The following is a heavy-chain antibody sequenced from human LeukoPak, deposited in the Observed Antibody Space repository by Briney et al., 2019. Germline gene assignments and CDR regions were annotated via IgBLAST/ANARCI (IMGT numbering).Heavy chain of an antibody. J-gene: IGHJ6*03. Sequence: ASVKVSCKASGYTFTSYDINWVRQATGQGLEWMGWMNPNSGNTGYAQKFQGRVTITRNTSISTAYMELSSLRSEDTAVYYCVRGQVAVLQTFYYYYYMDVWGKGTTVTVSS. D-gene: IGHD6-19*01. CDR1: GYTFTSYD. CDR2: MNPNSGNT. CDR3: VRGQVAVLQTFYYYYYMDV. V-gene: IGHV1-8*03.